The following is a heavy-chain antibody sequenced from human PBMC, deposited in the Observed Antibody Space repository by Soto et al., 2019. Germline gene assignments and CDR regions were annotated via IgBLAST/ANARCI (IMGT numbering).Heavy chain of an antibody. J-gene: IGHJ6*02. CDR2: ISPGDSYI. CDR1: RFTFSDYY. CDR3: ARGDYPASYYYSALDV. D-gene: IGHD4-17*01. Sequence: QGLLVESGGGLVKPGGSLRVSCAASRFTFSDYYMYWVRQAPGKGLEWLSYISPGDSYIEYADSVKGRFTISRDDVQNSLFLEMNSLRAEDTAVYYCARGDYPASYYYSALDVWGQGTTVSVSS. V-gene: IGHV3-11*06.